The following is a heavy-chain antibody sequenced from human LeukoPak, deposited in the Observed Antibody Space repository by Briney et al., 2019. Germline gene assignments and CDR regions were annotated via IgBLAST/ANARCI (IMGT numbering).Heavy chain of an antibody. CDR2: INPNSGGT. Sequence: GASVKVSCKASGYTFTGYYMHWVRQAPGQGLEWMGWINPNSGGTNYAQKFQGRVTMTRDTSISTAYMELSRLRSDDTAVYYCARSYVKTYVEYSSGWFDYWGKGTLVTVSS. J-gene: IGHJ4*02. CDR3: ARSYVKTYVEYSSGWFDY. CDR1: GYTFTGYY. D-gene: IGHD6-19*01. V-gene: IGHV1-2*02.